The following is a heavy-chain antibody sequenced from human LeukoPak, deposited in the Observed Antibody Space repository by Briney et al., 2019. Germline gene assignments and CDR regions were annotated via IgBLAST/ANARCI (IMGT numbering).Heavy chain of an antibody. CDR3: ARFFSIGTLVDY. CDR2: INSDGSST. J-gene: IGHJ4*02. CDR1: GFTFSSYW. D-gene: IGHD1-26*01. V-gene: IGHV3-74*01. Sequence: PGGSLRLSCAASGFTFSSYWMHWVRHAPGKGLVWVSRINSDGSSTSYADSVKGRFTISRDNAKNTLYLQMNSLRAEDTAVYYCARFFSIGTLVDYWGQGTLVTVSS.